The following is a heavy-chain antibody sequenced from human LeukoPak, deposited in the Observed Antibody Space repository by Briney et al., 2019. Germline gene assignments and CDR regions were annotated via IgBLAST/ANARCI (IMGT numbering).Heavy chain of an antibody. V-gene: IGHV3-69-1*02. CDR3: ARESGYSSSSYHYYYYMDV. J-gene: IGHJ6*03. CDR2: ITSSGDI. D-gene: IGHD6-6*01. Sequence: GSLRLSCAASGFTFSGYNINWIRQAPGEGLEWVSSITSSGDIFYADSVKGRFTISRDNARNSLSLQMNSLRVGDTAVYFCARESGYSSSSYHYYYYMDVWGKGTTVTVSS. CDR1: GFTFSGYN.